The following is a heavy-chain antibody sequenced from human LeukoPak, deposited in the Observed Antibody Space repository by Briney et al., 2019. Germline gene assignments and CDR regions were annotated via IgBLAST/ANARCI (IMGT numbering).Heavy chain of an antibody. J-gene: IGHJ4*02. CDR2: ISGSGGNT. V-gene: IGHV3-23*01. Sequence: GGTLRLSCAASGFTFSSYGMNWVRQAPGKGLEWVSAISGSGGNTYYADSVKGRFTISRDNSKNTLYLQMNSLRAEDTAVYYCAKGVGYCSGGSCQQFDYWGQGTLVTVSS. CDR3: AKGVGYCSGGSCQQFDY. D-gene: IGHD2-15*01. CDR1: GFTFSSYG.